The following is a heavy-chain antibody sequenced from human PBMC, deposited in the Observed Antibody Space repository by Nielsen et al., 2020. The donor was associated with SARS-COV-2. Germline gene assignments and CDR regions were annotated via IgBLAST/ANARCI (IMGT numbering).Heavy chain of an antibody. CDR1: GGTFSSYA. D-gene: IGHD6-13*01. J-gene: IGHJ4*02. Sequence: SVKVSCKASGGTFSSYAISWVRQAPGQGLEWMGGIIPIFGTANYAQKFQGRVTITADESTSTAYMELSSLRSEDTAVYYCASQAGIAAADLLYYFDYWGQGTLVTVSS. CDR2: IIPIFGTA. V-gene: IGHV1-69*13. CDR3: ASQAGIAAADLLYYFDY.